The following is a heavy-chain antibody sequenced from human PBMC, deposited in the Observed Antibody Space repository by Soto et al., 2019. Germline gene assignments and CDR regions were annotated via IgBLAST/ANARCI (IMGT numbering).Heavy chain of an antibody. Sequence: SVKVSCQASGGTFSSYAIRWVRQAPGQGLEWMGGIIPILGKANYAQKLQGRVTITADKSTSTAYMELSSLRSEDTSVYYCARGSHDSSGYYFPFDYWGQGTLVTVSS. CDR3: ARGSHDSSGYYFPFDY. V-gene: IGHV1-69*06. J-gene: IGHJ4*02. CDR1: GGTFSSYA. CDR2: IIPILGKA. D-gene: IGHD3-22*01.